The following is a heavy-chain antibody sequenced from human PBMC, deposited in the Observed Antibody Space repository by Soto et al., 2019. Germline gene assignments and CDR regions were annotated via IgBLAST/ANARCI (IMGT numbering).Heavy chain of an antibody. D-gene: IGHD2-15*01. CDR2: ISAYNGNT. CDR3: ARVGGGKENNYYYYGMDV. J-gene: IGHJ6*02. Sequence: ASVKVSCKASGYTFTSYDISWVRQAPGQGLEWMGWISAYNGNTNYAQKLQGRVTMTTDTSTSTAYMELRSLRSDDTAVYYCARVGGGKENNYYYYGMDVWGQGTTVTVSS. V-gene: IGHV1-18*01. CDR1: GYTFTSYD.